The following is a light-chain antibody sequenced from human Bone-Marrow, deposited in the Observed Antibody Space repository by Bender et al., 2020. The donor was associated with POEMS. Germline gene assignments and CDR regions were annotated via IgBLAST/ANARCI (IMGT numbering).Light chain of an antibody. CDR3: QAWDSSIVV. V-gene: IGLV1-40*01. CDR1: SSNTGSGYD. Sequence: QSVLTQPPSVSGAPGQRVTISCTGSSSNTGSGYDINWYQHLPGTAPKLLIYGYNNRPSGVPDRFSGSKSGTSASLAITGLQAEDEADYYCQAWDSSIVVFGGGTKLSVL. CDR2: GYN. J-gene: IGLJ2*01.